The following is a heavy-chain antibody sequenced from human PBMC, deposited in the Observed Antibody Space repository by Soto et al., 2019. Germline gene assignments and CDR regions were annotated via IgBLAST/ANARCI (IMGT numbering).Heavy chain of an antibody. V-gene: IGHV3-7*01. CDR2: IKQDGSEK. CDR3: AREIHDYSTSALRVYYYYGMDV. Sequence: PGGCMRLSCAASGFTFRSYWMSWIPQGPGKGLGWVGNIKQDGSEKYYVDSVKGRFTISRDNAKNSLYLQMNSLRAEDTAVYYCAREIHDYSTSALRVYYYYGMDVWGQGTTVTVSS. J-gene: IGHJ6*02. D-gene: IGHD4-4*01. CDR1: GFTFRSYW.